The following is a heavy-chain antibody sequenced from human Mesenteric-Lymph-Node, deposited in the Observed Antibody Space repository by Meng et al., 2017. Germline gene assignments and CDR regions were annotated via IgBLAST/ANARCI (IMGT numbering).Heavy chain of an antibody. Sequence: SVKVSCKASGGTFSSYAISWVRQAPGQGLEWMGGIIPIFGTANYAQKFQGRVTITADESTSTAYMELSSLRSEDTAVYYCASRGAPNTYYYDSSVLYYFDYWGQGALVTVSS. D-gene: IGHD3-22*01. CDR1: GGTFSSYA. V-gene: IGHV1-69*13. CDR3: ASRGAPNTYYYDSSVLYYFDY. J-gene: IGHJ4*02. CDR2: IIPIFGTA.